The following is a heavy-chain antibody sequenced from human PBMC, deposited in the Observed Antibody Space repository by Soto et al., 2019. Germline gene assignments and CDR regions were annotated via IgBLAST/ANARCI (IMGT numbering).Heavy chain of an antibody. CDR2: IYYSGST. CDR1: GGSISSYY. CDR3: AREGGDSSSWFSYFDY. D-gene: IGHD6-13*01. J-gene: IGHJ4*02. V-gene: IGHV4-59*01. Sequence: SETLSLTCTVSGGSISSYYWSWIRQPPGKGLEWIGYIYYSGSTNYNPSLKSRVTISVDTSKNQFSLKLSSVTAADTAVYYCAREGGDSSSWFSYFDYWGQGTLVTVSS.